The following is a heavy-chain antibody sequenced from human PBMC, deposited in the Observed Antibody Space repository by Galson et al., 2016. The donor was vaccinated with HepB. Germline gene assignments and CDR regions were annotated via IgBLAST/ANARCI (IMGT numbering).Heavy chain of an antibody. D-gene: IGHD3-3*01. Sequence: SLRLSCAASGFTFNNFAMAWVRQAPGKGLEWVSAIRGSGGSTYYADSVTGRFSIPSDNSKNPLYLQMNSLRADDTAVYYCAKTDYDFCSAYYTYYYYNGMDVWGQGTTVAVSS. J-gene: IGHJ6*02. V-gene: IGHV3-23*01. CDR1: GFTFNNFA. CDR2: IRGSGGST. CDR3: AKTDYDFCSAYYTYYYYNGMDV.